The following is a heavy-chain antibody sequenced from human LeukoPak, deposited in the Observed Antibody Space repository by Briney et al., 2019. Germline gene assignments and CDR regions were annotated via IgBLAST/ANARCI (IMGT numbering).Heavy chain of an antibody. J-gene: IGHJ4*02. Sequence: SETLSLTCAVYGGSFSGYYWSWIRQPPGKGLEWIGEINHSGRTNYNPSLKSRVTISVDTSKNQFSLKLSSVTAADTAVYYCARGDYYDSSGYPDPWDYWGQGTLVTVSS. CDR1: GGSFSGYY. V-gene: IGHV4-34*01. CDR3: ARGDYYDSSGYPDPWDY. D-gene: IGHD3-22*01. CDR2: INHSGRT.